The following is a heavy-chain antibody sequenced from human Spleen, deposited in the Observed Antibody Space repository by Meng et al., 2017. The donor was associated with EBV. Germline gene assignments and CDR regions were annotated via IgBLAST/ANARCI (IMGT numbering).Heavy chain of an antibody. CDR1: GFTFSSYA. D-gene: IGHD6-13*01. J-gene: IGHJ4*02. Sequence: EGHSVESGGVLLKPGVSLRLSCVASGFTFSSYAMSWVRQAPGKGLEWVSGISGSDDNTYYADSVKGRFTISRDNSKNTLYLQMNSLRAEDTAVYYCARVPGQPVRNHFDCWGQGTLVTVSS. CDR3: ARVPGQPVRNHFDC. CDR2: ISGSDDNT. V-gene: IGHV3-23*04.